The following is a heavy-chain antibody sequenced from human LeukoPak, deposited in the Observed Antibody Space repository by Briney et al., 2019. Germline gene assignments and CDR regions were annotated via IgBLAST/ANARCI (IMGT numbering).Heavy chain of an antibody. CDR1: GGSISSYY. J-gene: IGHJ4*02. V-gene: IGHV4-59*01. Sequence: SETLSLTCTVSGGSISSYYWSWIRQPPGKGLEWIGYIYYSGSTKYNPSLKSRVTISVDTSKNQFSLKLSSVTAADTAVYYCAREKMATIDYWGQGTLVTVSS. CDR2: IYYSGST. D-gene: IGHD5-24*01. CDR3: AREKMATIDY.